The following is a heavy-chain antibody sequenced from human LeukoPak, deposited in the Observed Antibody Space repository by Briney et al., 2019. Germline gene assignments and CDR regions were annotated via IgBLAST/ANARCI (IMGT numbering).Heavy chain of an antibody. D-gene: IGHD6-19*01. CDR3: AKGSYYRSNNCPQYYYYMDV. CDR2: IYYSGST. J-gene: IGHJ6*03. CDR1: GGSISSSSYY. V-gene: IGHV4-39*01. Sequence: SETLSLTCTVSGGSISSSSYYWGWIRQPPGRGLEWIGCIYYSGSTYYNPSLKSRVTISGDMSKNQFSLKLSSVTAADTAVYYCAKGSYYRSNNCPQYYYYMDVWGKGTTVIVSS.